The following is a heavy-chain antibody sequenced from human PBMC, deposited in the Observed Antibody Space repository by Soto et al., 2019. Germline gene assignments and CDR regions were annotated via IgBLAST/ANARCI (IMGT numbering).Heavy chain of an antibody. Sequence: PGGSLRLSCAASGFTFSSYGMHWVRQAPGKGLEWVAVISYDGSNKYYADSVKGRFTISRDNSKNTLYLQMNSLRAEDTAVYYCAKSGGYDFWSGYYPLWGQGTLVTVSS. CDR1: GFTFSSYG. CDR2: ISYDGSNK. J-gene: IGHJ4*02. V-gene: IGHV3-30*18. D-gene: IGHD3-3*01. CDR3: AKSGGYDFWSGYYPL.